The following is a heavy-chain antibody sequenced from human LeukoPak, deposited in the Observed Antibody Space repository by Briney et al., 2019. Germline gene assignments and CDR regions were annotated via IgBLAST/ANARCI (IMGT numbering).Heavy chain of an antibody. CDR1: GGSISSSSYY. CDR3: ARRGGSGSYYIDY. V-gene: IGHV4-39*01. J-gene: IGHJ4*02. Sequence: SETLSLTCTVSGGSISSSSYYWGWIRQPPGQGLEWIGSIYYSGSTYYNPSLKSRVTISVDTSKNRFSLKLNSVTAADTAVYYCARRGGSGSYYIDYWGQGTLVTVSS. D-gene: IGHD3-10*01. CDR2: IYYSGST.